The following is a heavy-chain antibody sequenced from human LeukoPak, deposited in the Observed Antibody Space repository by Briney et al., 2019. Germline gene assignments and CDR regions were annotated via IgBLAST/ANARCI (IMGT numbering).Heavy chain of an antibody. J-gene: IGHJ4*02. CDR2: IYTSGST. V-gene: IGHV4-4*07. CDR3: ARDDYQGDFDY. Sequence: SETLSLTCTVSGGSISSYSWSWVRQPAGKGLEWIGRIYTSGSTNYNPSLKSRVTMSVDTSKNQFSLKLSSVTAADTAVYYCARDDYQGDFDYWGQGTVVTVSS. CDR1: GGSISSYS. D-gene: IGHD4-11*01.